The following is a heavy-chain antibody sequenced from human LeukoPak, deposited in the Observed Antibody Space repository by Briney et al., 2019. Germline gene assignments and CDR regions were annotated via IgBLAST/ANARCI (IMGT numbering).Heavy chain of an antibody. CDR3: TTDGGKTTVPTTDY. J-gene: IGHJ4*02. V-gene: IGHV3-15*01. CDR2: IKSKTDGGTT. D-gene: IGHD4-17*01. Sequence: PGGSLRLSCAASGFTFSSYWMSWVRQAPGKGLEWVGRIKSKTDGGTTDYAAPVKGRFTISRDDSKNTLYLQMNSLKTEDTAVYYCTTDGGKTTVPTTDYWGQGTLVTVSS. CDR1: GFTFSSYW.